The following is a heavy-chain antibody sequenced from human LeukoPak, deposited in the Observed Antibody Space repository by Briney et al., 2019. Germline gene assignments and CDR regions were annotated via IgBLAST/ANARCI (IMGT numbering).Heavy chain of an antibody. Sequence: PGRSLRLSCAASGFTFSSYGMHWVRQAPGKGLEWVAIISYDGSNKYYADSVKGRFTISRDNSKNTLYLQMNSLRAEDTAVYYCVKDSLGGRNYFDYWGQGTLVTVSS. J-gene: IGHJ4*02. CDR3: VKDSLGGRNYFDY. CDR2: ISYDGSNK. V-gene: IGHV3-30*18. D-gene: IGHD1-26*01. CDR1: GFTFSSYG.